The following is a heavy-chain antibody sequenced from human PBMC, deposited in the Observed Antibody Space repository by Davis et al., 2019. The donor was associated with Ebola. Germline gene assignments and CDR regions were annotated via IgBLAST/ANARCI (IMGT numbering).Heavy chain of an antibody. CDR1: GGSISSSSYY. D-gene: IGHD6-13*01. V-gene: IGHV4-39*07. CDR2: IYYSGST. CDR3: AGIAAASFDP. Sequence: SETLSLTCTVSGGSISSSSYYWGWIRQPPGKGLEWIGSIYYSGSTYYNPSLKSRVTISVDTSKNQFSLKLSSVTAADTAVYYCAGIAAASFDPWGQGTLVTVSS. J-gene: IGHJ5*02.